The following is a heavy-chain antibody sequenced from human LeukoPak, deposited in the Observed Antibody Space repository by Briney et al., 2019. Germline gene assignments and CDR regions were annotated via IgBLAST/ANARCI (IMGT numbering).Heavy chain of an antibody. J-gene: IGHJ3*02. V-gene: IGHV3-48*03. CDR1: GFTVSTYE. CDR3: HYDSSGHDAFDI. Sequence: PGGSLRLSCAASGFTVSTYEMNWVRQAPGKGLEWVSSISSSGSTKYYADSLKGRFTISRDNARNSLYLQMNSLRAEDTAVYYCHYDSSGHDAFDIWGQGTMVTVSS. CDR2: ISSSGSTK. D-gene: IGHD3-22*01.